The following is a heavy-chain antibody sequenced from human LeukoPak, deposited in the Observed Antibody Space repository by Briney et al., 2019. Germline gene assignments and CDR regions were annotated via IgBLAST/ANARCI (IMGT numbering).Heavy chain of an antibody. CDR3: ARDTDIVATITIDY. V-gene: IGHV1-18*01. Sequence: GASVKVSYKASGYTFTSYGISWVRQAPGQGLEWMGWISAYNGNTNYAQKLQGRVTMTTDTSTSTAYMELRSLRSDDTAVYYCARDTDIVATITIDYWGQGTLVTVSS. CDR2: ISAYNGNT. CDR1: GYTFTSYG. J-gene: IGHJ4*02. D-gene: IGHD5-12*01.